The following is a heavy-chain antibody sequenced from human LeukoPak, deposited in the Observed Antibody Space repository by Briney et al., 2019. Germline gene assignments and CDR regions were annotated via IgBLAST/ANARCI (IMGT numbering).Heavy chain of an antibody. Sequence: ASVKVSCKASGYTFTSYYMHWVRQAPGQGLEWMGIINPSGGSTSYAQKFQGRVTMTRDTSINTAYMEVISLRPDDTAVYYCARGRYCSDGNCYHNRFDPWGQGTLVIVSS. D-gene: IGHD2-15*01. V-gene: IGHV1-46*01. CDR3: ARGRYCSDGNCYHNRFDP. CDR1: GYTFTSYY. J-gene: IGHJ5*02. CDR2: INPSGGST.